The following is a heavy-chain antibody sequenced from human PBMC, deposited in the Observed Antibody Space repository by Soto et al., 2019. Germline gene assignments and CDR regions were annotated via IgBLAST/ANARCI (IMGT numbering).Heavy chain of an antibody. CDR1: GFTFSSYA. V-gene: IGHV3-23*01. CDR3: ANGGYSSGWPFDY. D-gene: IGHD6-19*01. Sequence: EVQLLESGGGLVQPGGSLRLSCAASGFTFSSYAMSWVRQAPGKGLEWVSAISGSGGSTYYADSVKGRFTISRDNSKNTLYLQMNSLRAEDTAVYYCANGGYSSGWPFDYWGQGTLVTVSS. CDR2: ISGSGGST. J-gene: IGHJ4*02.